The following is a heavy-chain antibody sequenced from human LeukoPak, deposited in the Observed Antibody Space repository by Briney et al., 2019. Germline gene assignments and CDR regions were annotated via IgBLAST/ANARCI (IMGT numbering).Heavy chain of an antibody. CDR2: ISSSSSYI. D-gene: IGHD6-6*01. J-gene: IGHJ4*02. Sequence: GGSLRLSCAASGFTFSSYSMNWVRQAPGKGLEWVSSISSSSSYIYYADSVKGRFTISRDNAKNSLYLQMNSLRAEDTAVYYCARVRSSIAARPAPSNFDYWGQGTLVTVSS. V-gene: IGHV3-21*01. CDR1: GFTFSSYS. CDR3: ARVRSSIAARPAPSNFDY.